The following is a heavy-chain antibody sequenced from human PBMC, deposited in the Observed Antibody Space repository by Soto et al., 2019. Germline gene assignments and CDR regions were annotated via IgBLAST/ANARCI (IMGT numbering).Heavy chain of an antibody. Sequence: QVQLQESGPGLVKPSQTLSLTCTVSGGSISSGGYYWSWIRQHPGKGLEWIGYIYYSGSTYYNPSLRSRVTISVDTCKNQLSLKLSSVTAADRAVYYCARDQGSSWYWYFDLWGRGTLVTVSS. CDR1: GGSISSGGYY. CDR2: IYYSGST. D-gene: IGHD6-13*01. CDR3: ARDQGSSWYWYFDL. J-gene: IGHJ2*01. V-gene: IGHV4-31*03.